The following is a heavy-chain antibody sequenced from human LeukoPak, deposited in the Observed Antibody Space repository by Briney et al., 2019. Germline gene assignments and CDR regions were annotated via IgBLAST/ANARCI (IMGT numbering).Heavy chain of an antibody. Sequence: PGRSLRLSCAASGFTFIIYAMSWVSQAPGKGLEWDSGISGSGGSTYYADSVKGRFTISRDNSKSTLYLQVNSLRAEDTAVYYCAKDSAFYGSGSYHSLWGQGTLVTVSS. CDR2: ISGSGGST. D-gene: IGHD3-10*01. V-gene: IGHV3-23*01. J-gene: IGHJ4*02. CDR3: AKDSAFYGSGSYHSL. CDR1: GFTFIIYA.